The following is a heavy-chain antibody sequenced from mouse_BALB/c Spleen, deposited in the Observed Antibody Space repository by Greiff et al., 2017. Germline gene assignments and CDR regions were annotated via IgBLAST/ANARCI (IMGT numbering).Heavy chain of an antibody. Sequence: DVKLVESGGGLVQPGGSRKLSCAASGFTFSSFGMHWVRQAPEKGLEWVAYISSGSSTIYYADTVKGRFTISRDNPKNTLFLQMTSLRSEDTAMYYCARGVVYYAMDYWGQGTSVTVSS. J-gene: IGHJ4*01. CDR2: ISSGSSTI. D-gene: IGHD1-1*01. CDR1: GFTFSSFG. CDR3: ARGVVYYAMDY. V-gene: IGHV5-17*02.